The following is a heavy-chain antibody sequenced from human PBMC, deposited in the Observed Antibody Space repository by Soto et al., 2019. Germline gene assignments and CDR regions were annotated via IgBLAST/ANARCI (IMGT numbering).Heavy chain of an antibody. D-gene: IGHD6-19*01. CDR2: ISSSSSTI. J-gene: IGHJ5*02. V-gene: IGHV3-48*02. CDR3: ARGHSSGYNWFDP. Sequence: GGSLRLSCAASGFTFSSYSMNWVRQAPGKGLEWVSYISSSSSTIHYADSVKGRFTISRDNVKNSLYLQMNSLRDEDTAVYYCARGHSSGYNWFDPWGQGTLVTVSS. CDR1: GFTFSSYS.